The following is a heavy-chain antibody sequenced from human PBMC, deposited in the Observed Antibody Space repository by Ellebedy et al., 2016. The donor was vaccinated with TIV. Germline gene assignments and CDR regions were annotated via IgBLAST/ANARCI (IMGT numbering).Heavy chain of an antibody. V-gene: IGHV4-59*01. Sequence: SETLSLTCSVSDASITNYYWNWIRQPPRKGLEWIGHIHYRGYTMYNPSLNGRVAMSVDTSKNQFSLRLTSVTAADTAIYYCARRVAMVGVGAESWLDPWGQGVLVTVSS. CDR1: DASITNYY. D-gene: IGHD5-18*01. J-gene: IGHJ5*02. CDR2: IHYRGYT. CDR3: ARRVAMVGVGAESWLDP.